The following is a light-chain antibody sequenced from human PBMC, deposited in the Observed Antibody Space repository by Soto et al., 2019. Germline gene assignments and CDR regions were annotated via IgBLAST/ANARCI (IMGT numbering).Light chain of an antibody. Sequence: DIQMTKSPSSLSASVGDRVTITCQASKDISNYLNWYQQKPGKAPKLLIYDASNLDTGVPSRFSGRGPGTDFTFTIGSRQPEEIAIYYFYPHDNLPLTFGGGTKVEIK. CDR1: KDISNY. J-gene: IGKJ4*01. V-gene: IGKV1-33*01. CDR2: DAS. CDR3: YPHDNLPLT.